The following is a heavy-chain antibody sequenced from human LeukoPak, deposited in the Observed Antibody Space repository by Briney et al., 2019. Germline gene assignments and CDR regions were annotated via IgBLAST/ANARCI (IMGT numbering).Heavy chain of an antibody. Sequence: SVKVSCKASGGTFGSYAISWVRQAPGQGLEWMAGIIPIFGTANYAQKFQGRVTITADESTSTAYMELSSLRSEDTAVYYCARGSLGGWHEGSLYAFDIWGQGTMVTVSS. CDR2: IIPIFGTA. V-gene: IGHV1-69*13. J-gene: IGHJ3*02. D-gene: IGHD3-16*01. CDR3: ARGSLGGWHEGSLYAFDI. CDR1: GGTFGSYA.